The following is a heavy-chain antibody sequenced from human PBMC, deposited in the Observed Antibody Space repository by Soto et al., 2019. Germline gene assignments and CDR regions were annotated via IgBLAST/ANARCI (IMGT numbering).Heavy chain of an antibody. D-gene: IGHD6-13*01. CDR3: AKVGSSWFEGAFDI. V-gene: IGHV3-30*18. CDR1: GFIFSRYD. J-gene: IGHJ3*02. Sequence: QVQLVESGGGVVQPGRSLRLSCAASGFIFSRYDMHWLRQAPGKGLEWVALISSDGSNKYYADSVKGRFTISRDNSKNMLSLQMSSLRAEDAAMYYCAKVGSSWFEGAFDIWGQGTMVTVSS. CDR2: ISSDGSNK.